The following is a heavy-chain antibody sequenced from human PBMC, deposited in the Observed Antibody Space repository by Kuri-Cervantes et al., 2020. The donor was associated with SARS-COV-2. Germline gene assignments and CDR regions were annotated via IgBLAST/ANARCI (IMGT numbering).Heavy chain of an antibody. J-gene: IGHJ4*02. CDR1: GGSISSSNW. CDR2: IYHSGST. V-gene: IGHV4-4*02. Sequence: SETLSLTCAVSGGSISSSNWWSWVRQPPGKGLEWIGEIYHSGSTNYNPSLKSRVTISVDTSKNQFSLKLSSVTAADTAVYYCARTSGRFSGWVYWGQGTLVTVSS. D-gene: IGHD6-19*01. CDR3: ARTSGRFSGWVY.